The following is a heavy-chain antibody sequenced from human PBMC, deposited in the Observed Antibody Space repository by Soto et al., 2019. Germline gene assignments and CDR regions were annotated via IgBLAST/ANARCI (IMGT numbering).Heavy chain of an antibody. Sequence: PGESLKTSCKGSGYSFTSYWIGWVRQMPGKGLEWMGLIYPGDSDTRYSPSFQGQVTISADKSIRTAYLQWSSLKASDTVMYYCARLNQDIVVVVAATGFDYWGQGTLVTVSS. D-gene: IGHD2-15*01. CDR2: IYPGDSDT. J-gene: IGHJ4*02. V-gene: IGHV5-51*01. CDR3: ARLNQDIVVVVAATGFDY. CDR1: GYSFTSYW.